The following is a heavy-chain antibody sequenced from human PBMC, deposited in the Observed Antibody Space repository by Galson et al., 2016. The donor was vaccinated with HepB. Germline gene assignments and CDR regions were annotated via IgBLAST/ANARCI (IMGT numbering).Heavy chain of an antibody. V-gene: IGHV2-5*02. CDR2: IYWDDDK. D-gene: IGHD3-10*01. J-gene: IGHJ5*02. CDR1: GFSLSTSGVG. Sequence: PALVKPTQTLTLTCTFSGFSLSTSGVGVAWIRQPPGKALEWLALIYWDDDKRYSPSLKSRLTVTKDTSKNQVVLTMTNMDPLDTGTYYCARGQLWVGDLLLGLFDPWGQGTLVTVAS. CDR3: ARGQLWVGDLLLGLFDP.